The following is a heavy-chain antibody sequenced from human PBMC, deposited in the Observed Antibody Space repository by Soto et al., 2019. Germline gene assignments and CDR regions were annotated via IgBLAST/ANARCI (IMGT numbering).Heavy chain of an antibody. CDR3: ARGEYYYGSGSYSPPNFDY. CDR1: GFTFSSYD. V-gene: IGHV3-13*01. J-gene: IGHJ4*02. D-gene: IGHD3-10*01. Sequence: EVQLVESGGGLVQPGGSLRLSCAASGFTFSSYDMQWVRQATGKGLEWVSAIGTAGDTYYPGSVKGRFTISRENAKNSLYLQMNSLRAEDTAVYYCARGEYYYGSGSYSPPNFDYWGQGTLVTVSS. CDR2: IGTAGDT.